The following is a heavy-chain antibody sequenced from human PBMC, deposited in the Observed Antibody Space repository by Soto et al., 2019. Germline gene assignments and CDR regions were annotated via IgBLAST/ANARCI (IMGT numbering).Heavy chain of an antibody. Sequence: LRLSCAASGFTFSSYDMHWVRQATGKGLEWVSAIGTAGDTYYPGSVKGRFTISRENAKNSLYLQMNSLRAGDTAVYYCARDQLYYNDISGRPLNAFDVWGQGTMVTVSS. D-gene: IGHD3-22*01. CDR3: ARDQLYYNDISGRPLNAFDV. J-gene: IGHJ3*01. V-gene: IGHV3-13*04. CDR2: IGTAGDT. CDR1: GFTFSSYD.